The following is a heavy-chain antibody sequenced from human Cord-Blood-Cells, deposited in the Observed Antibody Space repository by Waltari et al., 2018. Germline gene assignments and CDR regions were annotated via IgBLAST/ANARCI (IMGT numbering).Heavy chain of an antibody. V-gene: IGHV1-69*01. Sequence: QVQLVQSGAEVKKPGSSVKVSCKASGVHFSSHATSCVRHAPGQGLEWMGGIIPIFGTANYAQKFQGRVTITADESTSTAYMELSSLRSEDTAVYYCARAGGEAYCGGDCYRGAFDIWGQGTMVTVSS. D-gene: IGHD2-21*02. J-gene: IGHJ3*02. CDR1: GVHFSSHA. CDR2: IIPIFGTA. CDR3: ARAGGEAYCGGDCYRGAFDI.